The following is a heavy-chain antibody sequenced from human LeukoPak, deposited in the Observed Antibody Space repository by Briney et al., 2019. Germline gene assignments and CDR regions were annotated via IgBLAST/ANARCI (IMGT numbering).Heavy chain of an antibody. J-gene: IGHJ5*02. CDR2: IKPSHGST. D-gene: IGHD2-21*02. CDR1: GYTFTSYY. Sequence: SSVKVSCKASGYTFTSYYMHWVRQAPGQGLEWMGIIKPSHGSTSYAQKFQRRITMTRDTFTSTVYMELSSLRSEDTGVYYCARAGCGGDCYYYNHLGLGWFDHWGQGTLVTVSS. V-gene: IGHV1-46*01. CDR3: ARAGCGGDCYYYNHLGLGWFDH.